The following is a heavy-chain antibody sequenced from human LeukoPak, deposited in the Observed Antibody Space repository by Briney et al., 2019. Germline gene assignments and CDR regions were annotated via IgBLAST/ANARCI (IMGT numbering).Heavy chain of an antibody. CDR1: GGSISSGSYY. Sequence: PSQTLSLTCTVSGGSISSGSYYWSWIRQPAGKGLEWIGRIYTSGSTNYNPSLKSRVTISVDTSKNQFSLKLSSVTAADTAVYYCARDWRVPGADAFDIWGQGTMVTVSS. CDR3: ARDWRVPGADAFDI. CDR2: IYTSGST. V-gene: IGHV4-61*02. D-gene: IGHD1-14*01. J-gene: IGHJ3*02.